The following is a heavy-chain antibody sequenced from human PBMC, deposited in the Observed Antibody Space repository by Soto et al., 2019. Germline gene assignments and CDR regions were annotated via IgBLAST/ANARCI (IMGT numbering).Heavy chain of an antibody. D-gene: IGHD3-3*01. V-gene: IGHV3-48*03. J-gene: IGHJ6*02. CDR3: ARDLRRNLLVGGVLEWLSRLGMDV. Sequence: HPGGSLRLSCAASGFTFSSYEMNWVRQAPGKGLEWVSYISSSGSTIYYADSVKGRFTISRDNAKNSLYLQMNSLRAEDTAVYYCARDLRRNLLVGGVLEWLSRLGMDVWGQGTTVTVSS. CDR2: ISSSGSTI. CDR1: GFTFSSYE.